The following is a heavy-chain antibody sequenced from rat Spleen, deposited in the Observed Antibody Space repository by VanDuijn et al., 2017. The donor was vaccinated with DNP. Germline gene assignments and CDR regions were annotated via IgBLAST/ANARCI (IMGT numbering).Heavy chain of an antibody. V-gene: IGHV5S13*01. CDR2: ISTNGGST. CDR1: GFTFSKYG. Sequence: EVQLVESGGGLVQPGRSLKLSCAASGFTFSKYGMAWVRQAPTQGLEWVASISTNGGSTYNRDSVKGRFTISRDNAKSTLYLQMDSLRSEDTAIYYCARPDYWGQGVMVTVSS. CDR3: ARPDY. J-gene: IGHJ2*01.